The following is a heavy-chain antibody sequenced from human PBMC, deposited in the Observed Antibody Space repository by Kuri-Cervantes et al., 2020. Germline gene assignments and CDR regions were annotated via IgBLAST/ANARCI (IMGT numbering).Heavy chain of an antibody. CDR2: ISYDGGNK. V-gene: IGHV3-30*01. Sequence: GGSLRLSCAASGFTFSNAWMSWVRQAPGKGLEWVAVISYDGGNKYYAESLKGRFTISRDNSKNTLFLQMNSLRTEDTAVYYCARGWDFWSGYHPSKGYYMDVWGKGTTVTVSS. CDR3: ARGWDFWSGYHPSKGYYMDV. D-gene: IGHD3-3*01. J-gene: IGHJ6*03. CDR1: GFTFSNAW.